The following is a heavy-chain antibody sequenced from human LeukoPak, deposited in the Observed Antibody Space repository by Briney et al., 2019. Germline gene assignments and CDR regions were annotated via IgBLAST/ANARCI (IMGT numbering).Heavy chain of an antibody. CDR2: FYYSGST. CDR3: ASYSSSGVFDY. D-gene: IGHD6-6*01. CDR1: GGSISSYY. Sequence: SETLSLTCTASGGSISSYYWSWIRQPPGKGLEWIGYFYYSGSTNYNPSLKSRVTISVDTSKNQFSLKLSSVTAADTAVYYCASYSSSGVFDYWGQGTLVTVAS. J-gene: IGHJ4*02. V-gene: IGHV4-59*08.